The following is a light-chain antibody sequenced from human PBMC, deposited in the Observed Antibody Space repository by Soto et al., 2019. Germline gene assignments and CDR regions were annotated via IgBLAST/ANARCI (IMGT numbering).Light chain of an antibody. CDR2: AAS. CDR3: QQSYSAPLT. V-gene: IGKV1-39*01. CDR1: QSISTY. J-gene: IGKJ4*01. Sequence: DIQMTQSPSSLSASVGDRATITCRASQSISTYLNWYQHKPGKAPNLLIYAASSLQSGVPSRFSGGGSATDFTLTISSLQPEDFATYYCQQSYSAPLTFGGGTKVEIK.